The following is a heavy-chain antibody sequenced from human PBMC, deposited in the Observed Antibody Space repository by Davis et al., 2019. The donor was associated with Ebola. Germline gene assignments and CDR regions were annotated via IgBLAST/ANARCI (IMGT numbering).Heavy chain of an antibody. V-gene: IGHV1-2*06. CDR1: GYPFTGYY. D-gene: IGHD6-19*01. Sequence: ASVKVSCKASGYPFTGYYMHWVRQAPGQGLEWMGRINANSGASDYAQQFKGRVTMTRDTSISTVYMEVSRLRSDDTAVYYCARGGLSIEVDGAFYCDYWGQGALVAVSS. J-gene: IGHJ4*02. CDR2: INANSGAS. CDR3: ARGGLSIEVDGAFYCDY.